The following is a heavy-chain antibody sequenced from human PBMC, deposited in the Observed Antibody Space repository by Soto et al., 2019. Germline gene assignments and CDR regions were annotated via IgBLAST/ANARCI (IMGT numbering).Heavy chain of an antibody. CDR3: TTTRPGTNVFDN. V-gene: IGHV3-15*01. CDR2: IRSKTDGGTT. CDR1: GITFSNAW. J-gene: IGHJ3*02. Sequence: EVQLVESGGGLVEPGGSLRLSCAASGITFSNAWMNWVRKAPGKGLEYIGRIRSKTDGGTTDYAAPVEGRFTVSRDDSKNTLYLQMSGLKTEDTAVYYCTTTRPGTNVFDNWGQGTLVTVSS. D-gene: IGHD6-13*01.